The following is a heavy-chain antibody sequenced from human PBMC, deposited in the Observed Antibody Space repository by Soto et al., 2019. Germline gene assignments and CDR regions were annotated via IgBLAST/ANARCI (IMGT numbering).Heavy chain of an antibody. CDR2: IYYSGST. CDR3: ARVFSDSSSFFDP. D-gene: IGHD6-13*01. CDR1: GGSMSSGGYS. J-gene: IGHJ5*02. V-gene: IGHV4-31*03. Sequence: QVQLQESGPGLVKPSQTLSLTCTVSGGSMSSGGYSWSWIRQHPGKGLEWIGYIYYSGSTYYNPSLKSRVTISLDTSKNQFSLKLSSVTAADTVVYYCARVFSDSSSFFDPWGQGTLVTVSS.